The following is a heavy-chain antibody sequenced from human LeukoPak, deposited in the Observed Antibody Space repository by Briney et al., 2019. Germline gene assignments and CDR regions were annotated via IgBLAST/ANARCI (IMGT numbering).Heavy chain of an antibody. CDR2: ISGSGDNT. CDR1: GFTFSSFA. V-gene: IGHV3-23*01. J-gene: IGHJ4*02. CDR3: GTGGIAVAGYQPDY. D-gene: IGHD6-19*01. Sequence: GGSLRLSCAPSGFTFSSFATSWVRQAPGKGLEWVSAISGSGDNTYYADSVKGRFTISGNNSKDTLYLQMSSLRAEDTAVYYCGTGGIAVAGYQPDYWGQGTLVTVSS.